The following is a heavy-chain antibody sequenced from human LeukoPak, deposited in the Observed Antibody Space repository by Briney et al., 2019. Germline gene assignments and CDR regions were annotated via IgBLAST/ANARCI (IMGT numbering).Heavy chain of an antibody. CDR3: ARERRDYYDNSGAFDY. V-gene: IGHV3-72*01. CDR2: TRNKANRYTT. D-gene: IGHD3-22*01. Sequence: PGGSLKLSCAASGFTFGDHDIDWVRQAPGKGLEWVGRTRNKANRYTTEYAASVKGRFTISRDDSENSLYLQMNSLKTEDTAVYYCARERRDYYDNSGAFDYWGQGTLVTVSS. CDR1: GFTFGDHD. J-gene: IGHJ4*02.